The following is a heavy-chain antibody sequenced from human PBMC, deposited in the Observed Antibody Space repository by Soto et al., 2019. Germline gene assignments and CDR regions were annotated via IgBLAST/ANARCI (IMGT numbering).Heavy chain of an antibody. CDR3: ARMGGAVAGIWYWFDP. J-gene: IGHJ5*02. CDR1: GGSISSGGYY. Sequence: SETLSLTCTVSGGSISSGGYYWSWIRQHPGKGLEWIGYIYYSGSTYYNPSLKSRVTISVDTSKNQFSLKLSSVTAADTAVYYCARMGGAVAGIWYWFDPWGQGTLVTVSS. V-gene: IGHV4-31*03. CDR2: IYYSGST. D-gene: IGHD6-19*01.